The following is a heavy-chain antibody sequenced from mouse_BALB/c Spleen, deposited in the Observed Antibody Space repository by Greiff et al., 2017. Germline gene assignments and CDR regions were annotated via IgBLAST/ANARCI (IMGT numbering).Heavy chain of an antibody. D-gene: IGHD1-1*01. V-gene: IGHV5-12-2*01. CDR1: GFTFSSYT. J-gene: IGHJ4*01. CDR2: ISNGGGST. Sequence: EVHLVESGGGLVQPGGSLKLSCAASGFTFSSYTMSWVRQTPEKRLEWVAYISNGGGSTYYPDTVKGRFTISRDNAKNTLYLQMSSLKSEDTAMYYCARYYYGSSYYYAMDYWGQGTSGTVSS. CDR3: ARYYYGSSYYYAMDY.